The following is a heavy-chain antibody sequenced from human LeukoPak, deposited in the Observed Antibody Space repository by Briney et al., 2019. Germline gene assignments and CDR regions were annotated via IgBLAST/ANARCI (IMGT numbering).Heavy chain of an antibody. CDR1: GGSISSYY. D-gene: IGHD3-3*01. Sequence: SETLSLTCTVSGGSISSYYWSWIRQPPGKGLEWIGYIYYSGSTNYNPSLKSRVTISVDTSKDQFSLKLSSVTAADTAVYYCARDRGERITIFGVVPGPPDYWGQGTLVTVSS. CDR3: ARDRGERITIFGVVPGPPDY. V-gene: IGHV4-59*01. J-gene: IGHJ4*02. CDR2: IYYSGST.